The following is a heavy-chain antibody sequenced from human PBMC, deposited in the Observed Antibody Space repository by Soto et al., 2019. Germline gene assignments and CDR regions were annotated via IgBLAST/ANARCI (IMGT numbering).Heavy chain of an antibody. CDR1: GGSISSSSYY. V-gene: IGHV4-39*01. CDR2: IYYSGST. D-gene: IGHD3-10*01. CDR3: ASLWFGELSRTSYYYYYGMDV. J-gene: IGHJ6*02. Sequence: PSETLSLTCTVSGGSISSSSYYWGWIRQPPGKGLEYIGNIYYSGSTYYNPSLKSRVTISVDTSKNQFSLKLSSVTAADTAVYYCASLWFGELSRTSYYYYYGMDVWGQGTTVTVSS.